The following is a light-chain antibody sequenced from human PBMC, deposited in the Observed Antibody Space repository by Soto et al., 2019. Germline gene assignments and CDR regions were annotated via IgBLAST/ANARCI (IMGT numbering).Light chain of an antibody. V-gene: IGKV3-15*01. CDR1: QSFSSN. J-gene: IGKJ1*01. CDR3: QQYNNWPLT. Sequence: EIVMTQSPATLSVSPGERATLSCRASQSFSSNLAWYQQKPGQAPRLLIYGASTRATGIPARFSGSGSGTEFTLTISSLQSEDFEVYYFQQYNNWPLTFGQGTKVDIX. CDR2: GAS.